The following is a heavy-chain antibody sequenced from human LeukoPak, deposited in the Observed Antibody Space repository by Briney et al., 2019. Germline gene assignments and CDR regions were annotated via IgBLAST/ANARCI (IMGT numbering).Heavy chain of an antibody. D-gene: IGHD3-22*01. V-gene: IGHV3-15*01. CDR1: GFTFSNAW. J-gene: IGHJ4*02. CDR3: TTNPLYDSSGFH. Sequence: GGSLRLSCAASGFTFSNAWMSWVRQAPGKGLEWVGRIKSKTDGGTTDYAAPVKGRFTISRDDSKNTLYLQMNSLKTEDTAVYYCTTNPLYDSSGFHWGQGTLVTVSS. CDR2: IKSKTDGGTT.